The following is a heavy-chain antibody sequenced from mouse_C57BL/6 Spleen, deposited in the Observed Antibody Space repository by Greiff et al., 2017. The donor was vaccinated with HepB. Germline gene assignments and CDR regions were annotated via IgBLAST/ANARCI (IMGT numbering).Heavy chain of an antibody. J-gene: IGHJ2*01. D-gene: IGHD2-3*01. CDR1: GYTFTSYW. V-gene: IGHV1-52*01. CDR2: IDPSDSET. CDR3: ARDDGDFDS. Sequence: QVQLQQPGAELVRPGSSVKLSCKASGYTFTSYWMHWVKQRPLQGLEWIGNIDPSDSETNYNQKFKDKATLTVDKSSSTAYMQRSSPTSEDSAVYYCARDDGDFDSWGQGTTLTVSS.